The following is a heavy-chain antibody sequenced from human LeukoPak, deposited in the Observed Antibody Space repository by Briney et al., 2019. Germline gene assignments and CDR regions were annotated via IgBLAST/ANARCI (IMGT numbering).Heavy chain of an antibody. D-gene: IGHD6-13*01. Sequence: GGSLRLSCAASGFTFSSYNMNWVRQAPGKGLEWVSSISSSSSYIYYADSVKGRFTISRDNAKNSLYLQMNSLRAEDTAVYYCARGNIAAAGTLNFDYWGQGTLVTVSS. J-gene: IGHJ4*02. CDR3: ARGNIAAAGTLNFDY. CDR2: ISSSSSYI. V-gene: IGHV3-21*01. CDR1: GFTFSSYN.